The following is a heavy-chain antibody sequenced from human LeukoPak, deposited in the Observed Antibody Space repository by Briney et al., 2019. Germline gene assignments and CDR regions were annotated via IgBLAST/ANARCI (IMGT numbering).Heavy chain of an antibody. Sequence: SVKVSCKASGGTFSSYAISWVRQAPGQGLEWMGRIIPILGIANYAQKFQGRVTITADKSTSTAYMELSSLRSEDTAVYYCARDSRCSGCNCRWFGPLGPGTLVNGSS. CDR1: GGTFSSYA. CDR3: ARDSRCSGCNCRWFGP. J-gene: IGHJ5*02. D-gene: IGHD2-15*01. V-gene: IGHV1-69*04. CDR2: IIPILGIA.